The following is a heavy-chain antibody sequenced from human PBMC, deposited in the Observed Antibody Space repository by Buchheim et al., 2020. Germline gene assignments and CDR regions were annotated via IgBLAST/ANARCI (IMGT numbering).Heavy chain of an antibody. CDR1: GFTFSSYW. V-gene: IGHV3-74*01. CDR3: ARANPADFDY. D-gene: IGHD1-14*01. Sequence: EVQLVESGGGLIQPGGSLRLSCAASGFTFSSYWMHWVRQAPGKGLVWVSRIRGDGGVTNYADSVRGRFTISRDNAKNTLYLQMNSLRGEDTAVYYCARANPADFDYWGQGAL. J-gene: IGHJ4*02. CDR2: IRGDGGVT.